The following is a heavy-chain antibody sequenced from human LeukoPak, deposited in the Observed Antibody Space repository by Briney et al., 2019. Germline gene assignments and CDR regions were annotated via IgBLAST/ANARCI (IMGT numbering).Heavy chain of an antibody. Sequence: SETLSLTCAVYGGSFSGYYWSWIRQPPGKGLEWIGEINHSGSTNYNPSLKSRVTISVDTSKNQFSLKLSSVIAADTAVYYCARRYNWNYGYAFDIWGQGTMVTVSS. CDR1: GGSFSGYY. V-gene: IGHV4-34*01. J-gene: IGHJ3*02. D-gene: IGHD1-7*01. CDR3: ARRYNWNYGYAFDI. CDR2: INHSGST.